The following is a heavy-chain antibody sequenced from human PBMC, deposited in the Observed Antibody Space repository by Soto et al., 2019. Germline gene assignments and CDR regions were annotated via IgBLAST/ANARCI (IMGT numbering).Heavy chain of an antibody. D-gene: IGHD5-18*01. Sequence: EVQLVESGGGLVQPGGSLRLSCAASGFTFSTYWMTWVRQAPGKGLEWVASIKPDGSDKYYVGSVKGQFTISRDNAKNSLYLQMNSLRAEDTAVYYCARDDTHLWLRTSDYWGQGTLVTVSS. CDR3: ARDDTHLWLRTSDY. CDR1: GFTFSTYW. J-gene: IGHJ4*02. CDR2: IKPDGSDK. V-gene: IGHV3-7*01.